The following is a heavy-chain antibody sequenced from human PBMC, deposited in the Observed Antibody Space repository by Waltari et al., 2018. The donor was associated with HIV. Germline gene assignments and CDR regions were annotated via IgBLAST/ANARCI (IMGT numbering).Heavy chain of an antibody. CDR2: IFHSGGV. D-gene: IGHD2-8*02. Sequence: QVQLQESGPGLVKPSKTLLLICDVSRGSIGSSNWWAWVLQTPGQGLEWIGEIFHSGGVNYCPSPMRRVTISLDKSKNRFSLKLISVTAADTATYFCASLKGHPMSGAGAFDYWGQGILVTVS. CDR1: RGSIGSSNW. V-gene: IGHV4-4*02. J-gene: IGHJ4*02. CDR3: ASLKGHPMSGAGAFDY.